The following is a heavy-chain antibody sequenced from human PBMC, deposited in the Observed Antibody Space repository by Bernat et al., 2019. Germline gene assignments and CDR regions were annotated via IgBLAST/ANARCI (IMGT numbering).Heavy chain of an antibody. V-gene: IGHV4-39*01. CDR2: VYSSGST. CDR3: ATPWSATYYYGSSGYYGWDAFDS. Sequence: QVQLQESGPGLVKPSETLSLTCTVSAGSISSNNYFWGWIREPPGKGLEWIGSVYSSGSTYYNPSLKGRVTISVDTSKNQFSLKLSSVTAADTAVYYCATPWSATYYYGSSGYYGWDAFDSWGQGTMVTVSS. CDR1: AGSISSNNYF. J-gene: IGHJ3*02. D-gene: IGHD3-22*01.